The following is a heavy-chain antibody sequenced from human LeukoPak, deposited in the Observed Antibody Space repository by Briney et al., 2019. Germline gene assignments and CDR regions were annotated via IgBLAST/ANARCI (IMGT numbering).Heavy chain of an antibody. CDR3: ARHVAIFGVVIPNWFDP. J-gene: IGHJ5*02. CDR2: IYYSGST. Sequence: PSQTLSLTCTVSGGSISSSSYYWGWIRQPPGKGLEWIGSIYYSGSTYYNPSLKSRVTISVDTSKNQFSLKLSSVTAADTAVYYCARHVAIFGVVIPNWFDPWGQGTLVTVSS. V-gene: IGHV4-39*01. D-gene: IGHD3-3*01. CDR1: GGSISSSSYY.